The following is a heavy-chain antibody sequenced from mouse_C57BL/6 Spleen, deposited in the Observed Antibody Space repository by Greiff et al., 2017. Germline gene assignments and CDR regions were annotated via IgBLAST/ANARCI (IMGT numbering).Heavy chain of an antibody. V-gene: IGHV1-80*01. CDR3: ARDYYSNLYYAMDY. Sequence: QVHVKQPGAELVKPGASVKISCKASGYAFSSYWMNWVKQRPGKGLEWIGQIYPGDGDTNYNGKFKGKATLTADKSSSTAYMQLSSLTSEDSAVYFCARDYYSNLYYAMDYWGQGTSVTVSS. D-gene: IGHD2-5*01. CDR1: GYAFSSYW. CDR2: IYPGDGDT. J-gene: IGHJ4*01.